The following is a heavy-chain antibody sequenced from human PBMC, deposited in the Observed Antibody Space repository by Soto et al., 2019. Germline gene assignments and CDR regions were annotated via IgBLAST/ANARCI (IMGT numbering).Heavy chain of an antibody. Sequence: SETLSLTCTVSGGSISSYYWSWIRQPPGKGLEWIGYIYYSGSTNYNPSLKSRVTISVDTSKNQFSLKLSSVTAADTAVYYRARDRIAARPADYYYYYGMDVWGQGTTVTVSS. CDR1: GGSISSYY. CDR3: ARDRIAARPADYYYYYGMDV. V-gene: IGHV4-59*01. D-gene: IGHD6-6*01. J-gene: IGHJ6*02. CDR2: IYYSGST.